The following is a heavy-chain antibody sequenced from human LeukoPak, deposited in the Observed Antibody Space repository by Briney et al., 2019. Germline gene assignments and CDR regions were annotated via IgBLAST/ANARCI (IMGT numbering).Heavy chain of an antibody. CDR1: GFTFSSYG. CDR2: ISSDGSNK. CDR3: ARDVTGGSYYTSGY. V-gene: IGHV3-30*03. J-gene: IGHJ4*02. Sequence: PGGSLRLSCAASGFTFSSYGMHWVRQAPGKGLEWVSVISSDGSNKYYADSVKGRFTISRDNSKNTLYLQMNSLRAEDTAVYYCARDVTGGSYYTSGYWGQGTLVTVSS. D-gene: IGHD1-26*01.